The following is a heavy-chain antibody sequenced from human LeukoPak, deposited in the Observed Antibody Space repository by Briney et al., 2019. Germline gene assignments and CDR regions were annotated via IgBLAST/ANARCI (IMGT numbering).Heavy chain of an antibody. CDR3: ARRHMPDGFDI. CDR1: GVSITNSNYY. Sequence: SETLSLTCTVSGVSITNSNYYWGWIRQSPGKGLEWIGSIHHSGNTYYIPSLKSRVTISVDSSKNHFSLKLTSVIASDTAVYYCARRHMPDGFDIWGQGTMVTASS. V-gene: IGHV4-39*02. CDR2: IHHSGNT. J-gene: IGHJ3*02. D-gene: IGHD2-2*01.